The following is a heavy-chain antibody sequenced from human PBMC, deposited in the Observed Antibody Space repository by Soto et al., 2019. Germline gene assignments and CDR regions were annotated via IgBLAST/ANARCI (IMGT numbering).Heavy chain of an antibody. CDR2: IYYSGST. CDR1: GGSISSSSYY. V-gene: IGHV4-39*01. Sequence: SETLSLTCTVSGGSISSSSYYRGWIRQPPGKGLEWIGSIYYSGSTYYNPSLKSRVTISVDTSKNQFSLKLSSVTAADTAVYYCARHGHVLPWFGESGNWFDPWGQGTLVTVSS. D-gene: IGHD3-10*01. CDR3: ARHGHVLPWFGESGNWFDP. J-gene: IGHJ5*02.